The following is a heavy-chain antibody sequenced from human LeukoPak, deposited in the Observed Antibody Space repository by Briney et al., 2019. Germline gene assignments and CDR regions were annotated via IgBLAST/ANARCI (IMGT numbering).Heavy chain of an antibody. CDR2: IIPILGIA. Sequence: ASVKVSCKASGGTFSSYAISWVRQAPGQGLEWMGRIIPILGIANYAQKFQGRVTITADKSTSTAYMELSSLRSEDTAVYYCARGDDYVWGSYPSLDYYYGMDVWGQGTTVTVSS. J-gene: IGHJ6*02. CDR3: ARGDDYVWGSYPSLDYYYGMDV. CDR1: GGTFSSYA. D-gene: IGHD3-16*02. V-gene: IGHV1-69*04.